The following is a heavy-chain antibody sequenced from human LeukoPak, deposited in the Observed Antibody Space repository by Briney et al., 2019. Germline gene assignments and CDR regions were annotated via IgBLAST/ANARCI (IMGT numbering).Heavy chain of an antibody. CDR1: GGSISTSY. CDR2: IYYSGST. D-gene: IGHD2-15*01. J-gene: IGHJ3*02. CDR3: ARGPQYCSDGSCYSYAFDI. Sequence: SETLSLTCTVSGGSISTSYWSWIRQPPGKGLEWIGYIYYSGSTNYNPPLKSRVTISVDTSKNQFSLKLSSVTAADTAVYYCARGPQYCSDGSCYSYAFDIWGQGTMVTVSS. V-gene: IGHV4-59*01.